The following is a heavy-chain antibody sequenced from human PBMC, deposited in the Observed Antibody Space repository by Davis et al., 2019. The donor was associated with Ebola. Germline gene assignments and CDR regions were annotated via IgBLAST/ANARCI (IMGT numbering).Heavy chain of an antibody. V-gene: IGHV4-34*01. J-gene: IGHJ4*02. CDR2: IDHSGST. Sequence: MPSETLSLTCAVYGGSFNGYYWTWIRQTPGKGLEWIGEIDHSGSTNYNPSLKGRVTILVDTAKNQVSLILSSVAAADTAVYYCARRSLGYYDFWSGASDYWGQGTLVTVPS. CDR3: ARRSLGYYDFWSGASDY. CDR1: GGSFNGYY. D-gene: IGHD3-3*01.